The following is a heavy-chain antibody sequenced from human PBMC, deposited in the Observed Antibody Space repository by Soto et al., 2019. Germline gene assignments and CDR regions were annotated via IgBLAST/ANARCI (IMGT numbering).Heavy chain of an antibody. CDR2: INPSGGST. CDR1: GCTFTSYY. J-gene: IGHJ4*02. V-gene: IGHV1-46*01. Sequence: ASVKVSCKASGCTFTSYYMHWVRQAPGQGLEWMGIINPSGGSTSYAQKFQGRVTMTRDTSTSTVYMELSSLRSEDTAVCYCARGRRPTWIQLWLLPYWGQGTLVTVSS. D-gene: IGHD5-18*01. CDR3: ARGRRPTWIQLWLLPY.